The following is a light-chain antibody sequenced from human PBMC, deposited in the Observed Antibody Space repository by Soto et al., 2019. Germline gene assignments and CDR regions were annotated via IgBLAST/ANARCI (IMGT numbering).Light chain of an antibody. V-gene: IGKV3-15*01. Sequence: EIMMTQSPATLSVSPGERATLSCRASQSVSNNLAWYQQKPGHAPRLLIYYASTRPTGIPARFSGSGSGTDCTLTISSLQSEDFALYYWQQYNNWPPITFGQGTRLEIK. CDR3: QQYNNWPPIT. CDR1: QSVSNN. J-gene: IGKJ5*01. CDR2: YAS.